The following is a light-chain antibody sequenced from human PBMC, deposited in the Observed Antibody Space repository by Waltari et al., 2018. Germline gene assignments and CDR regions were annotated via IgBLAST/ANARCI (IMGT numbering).Light chain of an antibody. V-gene: IGLV3-21*02. CDR3: QVWDINIDHVI. J-gene: IGLJ2*01. CDR1: NIGTKS. CDR2: DDS. Sequence: SYVLTQPPSLSVAPGQPARISCGGNNIGTKSVHWYQQKPGQAPGLVVYDDSDRPSGIPERFSGSNSGSTATLTISRVEAGDEADYYCQVWDINIDHVIFGGGTKLTVL.